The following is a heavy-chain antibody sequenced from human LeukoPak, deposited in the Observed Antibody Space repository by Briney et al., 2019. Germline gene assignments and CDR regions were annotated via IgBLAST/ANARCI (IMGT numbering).Heavy chain of an antibody. V-gene: IGHV3-9*01. CDR1: GFTFDNYA. CDR2: ISWNSGTI. Sequence: QPGRSLRLSCAASGFTFDNYAMNWVRQVPGKGLEWISLISWNSGTIGYADSVKGRFTTSRDNADNFLYLQMNSLRAEDTALYYCARAYKDRSLAGKKEFFQHWGQGTLVTVSS. J-gene: IGHJ1*01. CDR3: ARAYKDRSLAGKKEFFQH. D-gene: IGHD6-19*01.